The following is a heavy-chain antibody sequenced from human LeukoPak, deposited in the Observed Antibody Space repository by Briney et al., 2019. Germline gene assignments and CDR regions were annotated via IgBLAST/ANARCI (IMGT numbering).Heavy chain of an antibody. Sequence: ASVKVSCKTSGYSFTDYYMHWVRQAPGQGLEWMGWVNPNSGGTSSAQKFQGRVTMTRDTSITTVYMEVRWLTSDDTAVYYCARADRLHGGPYLIGPWGQGTLVTVSS. CDR3: ARADRLHGGPYLIGP. D-gene: IGHD2-21*01. CDR2: VNPNSGGT. V-gene: IGHV1-2*02. J-gene: IGHJ5*02. CDR1: GYSFTDYY.